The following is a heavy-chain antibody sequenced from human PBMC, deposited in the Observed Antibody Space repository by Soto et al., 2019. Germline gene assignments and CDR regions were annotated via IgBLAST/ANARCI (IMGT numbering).Heavy chain of an antibody. Sequence: GSLRLSCAASGFTFSSYSMNWVRQAPGKGLEWVANIKQDGSEKYYVDSVKGRFTISRDNAKNSLYLQMNSLRAEDTAVYYCARDNWNYEFGYYFDYWGQG. CDR3: ARDNWNYEFGYYFDY. CDR2: IKQDGSEK. J-gene: IGHJ4*02. D-gene: IGHD1-7*01. CDR1: GFTFSSYS. V-gene: IGHV3-7*01.